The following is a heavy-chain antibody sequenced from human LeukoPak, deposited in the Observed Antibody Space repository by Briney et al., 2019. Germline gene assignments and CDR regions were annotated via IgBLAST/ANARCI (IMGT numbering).Heavy chain of an antibody. CDR3: ARPSGGYYHK. D-gene: IGHD3-22*01. Sequence: ASVKVSCKASGFTFDRQYLHWVRQAPGQGPEWMGIVHLSGGTTTYAQKFQGRVAMTRDTSTRTVYMELNSLRFEDTAVYYCARPSGGYYHKWGQGTLVTVSS. J-gene: IGHJ4*02. V-gene: IGHV1-46*02. CDR2: VHLSGGTT. CDR1: GFTFDRQY.